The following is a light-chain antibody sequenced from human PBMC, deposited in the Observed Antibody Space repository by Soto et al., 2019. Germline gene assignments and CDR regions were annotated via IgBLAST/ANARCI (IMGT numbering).Light chain of an antibody. V-gene: IGKV3D-15*01. J-gene: IGKJ4*01. Sequence: EIVMTQSPAPLSLSPGERATLSCRASQGVSRHLAWYQQKPGQAPRLLIYAASTRAAGVPARFSGSGSGTEFTLTISSLQSEECTVDYCQQYHQWPLTFGGGTKVEI. CDR2: AAS. CDR3: QQYHQWPLT. CDR1: QGVSRH.